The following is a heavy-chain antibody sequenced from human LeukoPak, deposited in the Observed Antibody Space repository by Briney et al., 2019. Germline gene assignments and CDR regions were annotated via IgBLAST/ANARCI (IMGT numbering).Heavy chain of an antibody. CDR3: ARQLYSTSSPRVFAY. CDR1: GYTFTGYY. Sequence: GASVKVSCKASGYTFTGYYMHWVRQAPGQGLEWMGWINPNSGGTNYAQKFQGRVTMTRDTSISTAYMELSRLRSDDTAVYYCARQLYSTSSPRVFAYWGQVTLVTVSS. J-gene: IGHJ4*01. V-gene: IGHV1-2*02. D-gene: IGHD6-6*01. CDR2: INPNSGGT.